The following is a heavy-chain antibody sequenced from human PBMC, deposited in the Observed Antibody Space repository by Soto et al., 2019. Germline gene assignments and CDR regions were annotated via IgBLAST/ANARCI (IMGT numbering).Heavy chain of an antibody. CDR3: AAFHADISGRTPLGFDS. D-gene: IGHD3-22*01. CDR2: IHYSGNT. CDR1: GDSIGTGGYY. V-gene: IGHV4-31*01. Sequence: QVQLQESGPGLVKPSQTLSLTCTVSGDSIGTGGYYWDWIRQHPGKGPEWIGYIHYSGNTYYNPSLKSQLTISLDTSKNQFSLHLSSVTAGDTAVYYCAAFHADISGRTPLGFDSWGQGTLVTVSS. J-gene: IGHJ4*02.